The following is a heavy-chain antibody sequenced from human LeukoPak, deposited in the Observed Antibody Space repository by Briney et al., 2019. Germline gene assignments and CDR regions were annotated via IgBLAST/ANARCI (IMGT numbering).Heavy chain of an antibody. CDR1: GGSISSADYY. D-gene: IGHD3-22*01. CDR2: TYHSGGI. Sequence: SQTLSLTCTVSGGSISSADYYWSWIRQPPGKGLEWIGYTYHSGGIYYNPSLKSRVTISVDTSKNQFSLKLGFVTAADTAVYYCACYYDRTGYHDAFDIWGQGTMVTVSS. CDR3: ACYYDRTGYHDAFDI. J-gene: IGHJ3*02. V-gene: IGHV4-30-4*08.